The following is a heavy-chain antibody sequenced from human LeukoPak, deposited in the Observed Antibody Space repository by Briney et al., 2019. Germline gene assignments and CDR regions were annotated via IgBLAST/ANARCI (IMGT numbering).Heavy chain of an antibody. CDR2: INPNSGGT. CDR1: GYTFTGYD. D-gene: IGHD6-6*01. V-gene: IGHV1-2*02. CDR3: ARWSASSSSVDWFDP. Sequence: ASVKVSCKASGYTFTGYDMHWVRQAHGQGLEWMGWINPNSGGTNYAQKFQARVTRSRAMCMRTAYMWMSRRRSGETAVYFCARWSASSSSVDWFDPWGQGTLVTVSA. J-gene: IGHJ5*02.